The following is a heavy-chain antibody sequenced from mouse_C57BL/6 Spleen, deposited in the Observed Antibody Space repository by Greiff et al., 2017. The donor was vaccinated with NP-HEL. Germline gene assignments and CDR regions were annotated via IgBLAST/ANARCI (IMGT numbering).Heavy chain of an antibody. Sequence: EADGGLVQPKGSLTLSCAASGFSFNTYAMNWVRQAPGKGLEWVARIRSKSNNYATYYADSVKDRFTISRDDSESMLYLQMNNLKTEDTAMYYCVGDYAMDYWGQGTSVTVSS. CDR3: VGDYAMDY. V-gene: IGHV10-1*01. CDR2: IRSKSNNYAT. J-gene: IGHJ4*01. CDR1: GFSFNTYA.